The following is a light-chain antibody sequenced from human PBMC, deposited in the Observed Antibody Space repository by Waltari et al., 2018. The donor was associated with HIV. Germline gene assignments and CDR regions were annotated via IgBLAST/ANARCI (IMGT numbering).Light chain of an antibody. CDR3: QSYDTSLGGWV. Sequence: QSVLTQPPSVSGAPGQRVTISCTGSRTNIGAGYDVHWYQPLPGTAPKLLIFRNANRPSGVPDRFSGSKSGTSASLAITGLQAEDEADFYCQSYDTSLGGWVFGGGTKLTVL. J-gene: IGLJ3*02. V-gene: IGLV1-40*01. CDR1: RTNIGAGYD. CDR2: RNA.